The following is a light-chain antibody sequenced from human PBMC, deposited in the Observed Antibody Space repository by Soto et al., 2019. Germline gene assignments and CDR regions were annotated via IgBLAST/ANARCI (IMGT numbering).Light chain of an antibody. CDR3: QQSHT. J-gene: IGKJ4*01. Sequence: EIVLTQSPGTLSLSPVEIATLSCRASQSVSSSYLAWYQQKPGQAPRLLIYGASSRATGIPDRFSGSGSGTDFTLTISRLEPEDFAVYYCQQSHTFGGGTKVDIK. V-gene: IGKV3-20*01. CDR2: GAS. CDR1: QSVSSSY.